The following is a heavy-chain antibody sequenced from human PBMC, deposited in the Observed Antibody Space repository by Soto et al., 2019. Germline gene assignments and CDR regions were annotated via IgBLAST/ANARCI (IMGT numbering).Heavy chain of an antibody. D-gene: IGHD6-13*01. CDR2: INLSGGST. V-gene: IGHV1-46*03. CDR3: ARKAAAAKRHFDY. Sequence: QVQLVQSGAEVKKPGASVKISCKASGYTFTSYYMHWVRQAPGQGLEWMGIINLSGGSTSYAQKVPGRVTMTSDTSTSTIYMELSSLRSEDTAVYYCARKAAAAKRHFDYWGQGTLVTVSS. CDR1: GYTFTSYY. J-gene: IGHJ4*02.